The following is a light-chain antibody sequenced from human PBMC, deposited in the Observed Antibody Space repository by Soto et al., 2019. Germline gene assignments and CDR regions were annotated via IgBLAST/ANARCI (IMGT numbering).Light chain of an antibody. Sequence: QSALTQPASVSGSPGQSITISCTGTSSDVGSYDLVSWYQQHPGKAPKLIIYEGSKRPSGVSTRFSGSKSANTASLTISGLQAEDEADYHCCSFARSSAPSVFGTGTKVTVL. CDR3: CSFARSSAPSV. J-gene: IGLJ1*01. CDR2: EGS. CDR1: SSDVGSYDL. V-gene: IGLV2-23*01.